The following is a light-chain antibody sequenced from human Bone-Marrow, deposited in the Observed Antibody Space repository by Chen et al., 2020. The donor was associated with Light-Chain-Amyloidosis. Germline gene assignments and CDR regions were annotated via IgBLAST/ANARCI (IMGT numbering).Light chain of an antibody. CDR3: QSADSSGTYEVI. CDR2: RDT. CDR1: DLPTKY. J-gene: IGLJ2*01. Sequence: SYELTQPPSVSVSPGQTARITCSGDDLPTKYAYWYQQKPGQAPVLVIHRDTERPAGISERFSGSSAGTTATLTISGVQAEDEDDYHCQSADSSGTYEVIVGGGTKLPVL. V-gene: IGLV3-25*03.